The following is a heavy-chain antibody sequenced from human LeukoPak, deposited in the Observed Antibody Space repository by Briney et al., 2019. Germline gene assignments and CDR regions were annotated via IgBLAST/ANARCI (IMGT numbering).Heavy chain of an antibody. CDR3: ARDVPVSYYDSSGYLGY. Sequence: ASVKVSCKASGYTFTSYDINWVRQATGQGLEWMGWMNPNSGNTGYAQKFQGRVTMTRDMSTSTVYMELSSLRSEDTAVYYCARDVPVSYYDSSGYLGYWGQGTLVTVSS. V-gene: IGHV1-8*01. CDR2: MNPNSGNT. J-gene: IGHJ4*02. D-gene: IGHD3-22*01. CDR1: GYTFTSYD.